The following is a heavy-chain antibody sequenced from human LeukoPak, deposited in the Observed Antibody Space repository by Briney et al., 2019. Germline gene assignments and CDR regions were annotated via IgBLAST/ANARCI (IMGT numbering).Heavy chain of an antibody. V-gene: IGHV1-2*02. Sequence: GASVTVSCKASGYTFTGHYIHWVRQAPGQGLEWMGWINPNSGGTKFAQKFQGRVTMTRDMSISTAYMELSRLRSDDTAVYYCARVNYCSYGVCLSYDYWGQGTLVTVSS. CDR3: ARVNYCSYGVCLSYDY. CDR2: INPNSGGT. J-gene: IGHJ4*02. D-gene: IGHD2-8*01. CDR1: GYTFTGHY.